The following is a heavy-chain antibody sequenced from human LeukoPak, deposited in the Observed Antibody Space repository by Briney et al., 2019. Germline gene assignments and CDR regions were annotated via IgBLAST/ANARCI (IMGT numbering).Heavy chain of an antibody. CDR3: ARAAIVATDRRGWLDY. D-gene: IGHD5-12*01. Sequence: SVKVSCKASGGTFSSYAISWVRQAPGQGLEWMGRIIPILGIANYAQKFQGRVTITADKSTSTAYMELSSLRSEDTAVYYCARAAIVATDRRGWLDYWGQGTLVTVSS. CDR1: GGTFSSYA. CDR2: IIPILGIA. J-gene: IGHJ4*02. V-gene: IGHV1-69*04.